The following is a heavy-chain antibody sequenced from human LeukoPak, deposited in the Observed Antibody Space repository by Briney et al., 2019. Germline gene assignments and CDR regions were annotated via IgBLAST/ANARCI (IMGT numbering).Heavy chain of an antibody. CDR1: GFTFSNYS. V-gene: IGHV3-21*01. D-gene: IGHD2-21*02. CDR3: ARSCGGDCYSDY. Sequence: GGSLRLSCAASGFTFSNYSMNWVRQAPGKGLEWVSSIGSTSHFRYYADSLKGRVTISRDNAKNSLYLQMSSLRVEDTAVYYCARSCGGDCYSDYWGQGTLVTVPS. CDR2: IGSTSHFR. J-gene: IGHJ4*02.